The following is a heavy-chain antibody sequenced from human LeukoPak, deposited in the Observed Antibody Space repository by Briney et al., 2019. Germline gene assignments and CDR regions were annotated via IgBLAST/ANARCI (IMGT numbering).Heavy chain of an antibody. CDR2: INPNSGGT. J-gene: IGHJ4*02. V-gene: IGHV1-2*02. CDR3: ARGSYTASHRRVYYFDY. D-gene: IGHD5-18*01. CDR1: GYTFTGYY. Sequence: ASVKVSCKASGYTFTGYYMHWVRQAPGQGLEWMGWINPNSGGTNYAQKFQGRVTMTRDTSISTAYMELSRLRPDDTAVYYCARGSYTASHRRVYYFDYWGQGTLVTVSS.